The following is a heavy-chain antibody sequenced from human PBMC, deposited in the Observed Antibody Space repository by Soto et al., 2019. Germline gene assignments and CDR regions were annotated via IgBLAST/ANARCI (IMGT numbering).Heavy chain of an antibody. V-gene: IGHV2-5*01. CDR3: AHWSIMITFGGVIARPNDAFDI. D-gene: IGHD3-16*02. CDR2: IYWNDDK. J-gene: IGHJ3*02. CDR1: GFSLSTSGVG. Sequence: GSGPTLVNPTQTLTLTCTFSGFSLSTSGVGVGWIRQPPGKALEWLALIYWNDDKRYSPSLKSRLTITKDTSKNQVVLTMTNMDPVDTATYYCAHWSIMITFGGVIARPNDAFDIWGQGTMVTVSS.